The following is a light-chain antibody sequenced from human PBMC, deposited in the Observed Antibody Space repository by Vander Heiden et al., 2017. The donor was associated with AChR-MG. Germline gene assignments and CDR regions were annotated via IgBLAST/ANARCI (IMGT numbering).Light chain of an antibody. Sequence: DIQMPQSPSSLSASVGDRVTIACRASQSISNYLNWYQQKPGKAPKLLIHTASSLQSGVSSRFSGSGSGTDFTLTISSLQPEDSATYYCQQSYSALWTFGQGTKVEIK. CDR2: TAS. V-gene: IGKV1-39*01. CDR1: QSISNY. J-gene: IGKJ1*01. CDR3: QQSYSALWT.